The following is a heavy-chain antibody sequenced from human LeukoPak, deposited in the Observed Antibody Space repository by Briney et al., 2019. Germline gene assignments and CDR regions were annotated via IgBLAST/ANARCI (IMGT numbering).Heavy chain of an antibody. CDR1: GVSISSYY. Sequence: SETLSLTCTVSGVSISSYYWSWIRQPAGKGLEWIGRIHISGSTNYNPSLKSRVTMSVDTSKNQFSLKLSSVTAADTAVYYCARVYSSENWFDPWGQGTLVTVSS. D-gene: IGHD6-25*01. CDR3: ARVYSSENWFDP. J-gene: IGHJ5*02. V-gene: IGHV4-4*07. CDR2: IHISGST.